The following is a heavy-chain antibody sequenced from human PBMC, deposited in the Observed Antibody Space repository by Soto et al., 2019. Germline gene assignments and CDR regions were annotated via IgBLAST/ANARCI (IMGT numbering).Heavy chain of an antibody. CDR1: GGSISSGDYY. Sequence: QVQLQESGPGLVKPSQTLSLTCTVSGGSISSGDYYWSWIRQPPGKGLEWIGYVYYSGSTYYNPSLKSRVTISVDTSKNQFSLKLSSVTAADTAVYYCARGPSYCSSTSCYTGWWFDPWGQGTLVTVSS. CDR3: ARGPSYCSSTSCYTGWWFDP. D-gene: IGHD2-2*02. J-gene: IGHJ5*02. CDR2: VYYSGST. V-gene: IGHV4-30-4*01.